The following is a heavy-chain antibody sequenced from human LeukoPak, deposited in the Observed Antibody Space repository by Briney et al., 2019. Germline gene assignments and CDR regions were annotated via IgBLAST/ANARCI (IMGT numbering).Heavy chain of an antibody. Sequence: GGSLRLSCAASGFTFSSYAMGWVRQAPGKGLEWVSAISGSGGSTYYADSVKGRFTICRDNSKNTLYLQMNSLRAEDTAVYYCAKGRRYCSGGSCYHFDYWGQGTLVTVSS. CDR1: GFTFSSYA. V-gene: IGHV3-23*01. CDR2: ISGSGGST. CDR3: AKGRRYCSGGSCYHFDY. D-gene: IGHD2-15*01. J-gene: IGHJ4*02.